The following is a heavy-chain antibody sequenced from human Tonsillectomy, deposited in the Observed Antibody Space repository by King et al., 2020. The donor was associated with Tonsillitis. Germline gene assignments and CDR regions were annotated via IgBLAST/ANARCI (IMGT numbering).Heavy chain of an antibody. CDR3: ARDPPAYAGPTAHFDY. J-gene: IGHJ4*02. Sequence: VQLQESGPGLVKPSETLSLTCTVSGGSISRYYWNWIRQPPGKGLEWIGYIYYSGSTKYNPSLESRVTISLDTSKNQFSLRLNSVTAADTAVYYCARDPPAYAGPTAHFDYWGQGTLVTVSS. CDR2: IYYSGST. V-gene: IGHV4-59*01. D-gene: IGHD4-23*01. CDR1: GGSISRYY.